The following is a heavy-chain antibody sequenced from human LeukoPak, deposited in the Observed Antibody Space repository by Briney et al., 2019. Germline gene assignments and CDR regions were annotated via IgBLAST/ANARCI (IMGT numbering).Heavy chain of an antibody. D-gene: IGHD3-22*01. CDR1: GGSISSYY. Sequence: SETLSPTCTVSGGSISSYYWSWIRQPPGKGLEWIGYIYYSGSTNYNPSLKSRVTISVDTSKNQFSLKLSSVTAADTAVYYCARGLDSSGYYYLPRFDYWGQGTLVTVSS. CDR3: ARGLDSSGYYYLPRFDY. CDR2: IYYSGST. J-gene: IGHJ4*02. V-gene: IGHV4-59*01.